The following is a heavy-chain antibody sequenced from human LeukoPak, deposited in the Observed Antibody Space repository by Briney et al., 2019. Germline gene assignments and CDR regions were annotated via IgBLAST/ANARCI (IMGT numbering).Heavy chain of an antibody. J-gene: IGHJ5*02. CDR3: ARASLWFGDPDWLDP. CDR2: IYYSGIT. D-gene: IGHD3-10*01. V-gene: IGHV4-59*01. Sequence: SETLSLTCTVSGGSINSYYWSWIRQPPGKGLEWIGCIYYSGITNYNPSLKSRVAISVDTSKNQFSLRLSSVTAADTAVYYCARASLWFGDPDWLDPWGQGNLVTVSS. CDR1: GGSINSYY.